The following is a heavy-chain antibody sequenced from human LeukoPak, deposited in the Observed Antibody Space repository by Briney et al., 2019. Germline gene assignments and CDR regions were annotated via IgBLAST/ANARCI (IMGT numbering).Heavy chain of an antibody. J-gene: IGHJ4*02. CDR3: ARGLMTTGRSNFDY. V-gene: IGHV4-4*02. CDR1: GGSISSSNW. CDR2: IFHSGDT. D-gene: IGHD2-8*01. Sequence: SETLSLTCAVSGGSISSSNWWSWVRQPPGKGLEWIGEIFHSGDTNYNPSLKSRVTISVDKSKNQFSLRLSSVTAADTAVYYCARGLMTTGRSNFDYWGQGTLVTVSS.